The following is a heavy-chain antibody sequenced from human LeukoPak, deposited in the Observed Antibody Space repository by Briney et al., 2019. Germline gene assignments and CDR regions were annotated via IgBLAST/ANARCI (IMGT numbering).Heavy chain of an antibody. CDR1: GFTFSSYG. V-gene: IGHV3-30*02. CDR2: IRYDRSNE. J-gene: IGHJ4*02. Sequence: QPGGSLRLSCAASGFTFSSYGMHWVRQAPGKGLEWVAFIRYDRSNEYYADSVKGRFTISRDNSKNTLYPQMNSLRAEDTAVYYCAKTHDFDWLLGTKHFDYWGQGTLVTVSS. D-gene: IGHD3-9*01. CDR3: AKTHDFDWLLGTKHFDY.